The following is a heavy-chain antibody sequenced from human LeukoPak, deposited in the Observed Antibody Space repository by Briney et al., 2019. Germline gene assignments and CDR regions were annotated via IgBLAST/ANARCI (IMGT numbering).Heavy chain of an antibody. CDR3: ARDGESSRYYDSSGYYYFDY. Sequence: ASVKVSCKASGGTFSSYAISWVRQAPGQGLEWMGWINPNSGGTNYAQKFQGRVTMTRDTSISTAYMELSRLRSDDTAVYYCARDGESSRYYDSSGYYYFDYWGQGTLVTVSS. V-gene: IGHV1-2*02. J-gene: IGHJ4*02. CDR2: INPNSGGT. D-gene: IGHD3-22*01. CDR1: GGTFSSYA.